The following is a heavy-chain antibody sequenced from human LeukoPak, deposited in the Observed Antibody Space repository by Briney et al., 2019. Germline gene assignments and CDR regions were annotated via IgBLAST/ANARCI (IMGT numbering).Heavy chain of an antibody. CDR2: ISAYNGNT. CDR1: GYTFTIYG. D-gene: IGHD3-10*01. J-gene: IGHJ5*02. Sequence: ASVTVSFKSSGYTFTIYGISWVRQAPGQGLEWMGWISAYNGNTNYAQKLQGRVTMTTDTSTSTAYMELRSLRSDDTAVYYCARGIITMVRGVISWFDPWGQGTLVTVSS. V-gene: IGHV1-18*01. CDR3: ARGIITMVRGVISWFDP.